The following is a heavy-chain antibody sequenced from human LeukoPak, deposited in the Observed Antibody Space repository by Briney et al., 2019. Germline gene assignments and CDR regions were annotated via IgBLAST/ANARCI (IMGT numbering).Heavy chain of an antibody. CDR2: ISAGGGST. Sequence: GGSLRLSCAASGFIFSSYAMSWVRQAPGKGLEWVSAISAGGGSTYYADSVKGRFTVSRDNPKNTLYLQMSGLRAEDTAVYYCAKDSVSGTYRAPFDYWGQGTLVTVSS. CDR3: AKDSVSGTYRAPFDY. D-gene: IGHD1-26*01. V-gene: IGHV3-23*01. CDR1: GFIFSSYA. J-gene: IGHJ4*02.